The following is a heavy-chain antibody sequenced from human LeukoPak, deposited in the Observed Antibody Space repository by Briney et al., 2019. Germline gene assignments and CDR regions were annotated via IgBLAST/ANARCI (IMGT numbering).Heavy chain of an antibody. J-gene: IGHJ6*02. CDR1: GGSISSGGYY. CDR2: IYHSGST. CDR3: AREDYYDSTKGMDV. Sequence: SQTLSLTCTVSGGSISSGGYYWSWIRQPPGKGLEWIGYIYHSGSTYYNPSLKSRVTISVDTSKNQFSLKLSSVTAADTAVYYCAREDYYDSTKGMDVWGQGTTVTVSS. D-gene: IGHD3-22*01. V-gene: IGHV4-30-2*01.